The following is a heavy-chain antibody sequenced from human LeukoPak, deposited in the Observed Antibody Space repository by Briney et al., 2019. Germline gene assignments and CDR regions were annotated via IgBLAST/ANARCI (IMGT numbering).Heavy chain of an antibody. CDR2: INHSGST. CDR1: GGSFSDYY. Sequence: PSETLSLTCAVYGGSFSDYYCTWIRQPPGKGLEWIGEINHSGSTNYSPSLKNRVTISVDTSKSQFSLKLTSVTAADTAEHYCARRTWGSGAGYFDFWGQGTLVTVSS. J-gene: IGHJ4*02. CDR3: ARRTWGSGAGYFDF. V-gene: IGHV4-34*01. D-gene: IGHD7-27*01.